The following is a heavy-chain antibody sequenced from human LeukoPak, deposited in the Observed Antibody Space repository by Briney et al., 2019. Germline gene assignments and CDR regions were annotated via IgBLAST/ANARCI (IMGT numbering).Heavy chain of an antibody. CDR1: GFTFTGYY. CDR2: IKPNNGDT. CDR3: VRDRPNNWFDP. V-gene: IGHV1-2*02. J-gene: IGHJ5*02. Sequence: ASAKFSCKASGFTFTGYYLHWVRQAPGQGLEWMGLIKPNNGDTNYAQKFQGRVTMTRDTSITTAYMELNRLRSDDTAVYYCVRDRPNNWFDPWGQGTLVTVSS.